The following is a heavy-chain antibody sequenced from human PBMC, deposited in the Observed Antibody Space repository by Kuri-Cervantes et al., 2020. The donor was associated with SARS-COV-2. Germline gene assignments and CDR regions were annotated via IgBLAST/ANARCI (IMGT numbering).Heavy chain of an antibody. Sequence: SETLSLTCAFYGESFSGYYWNWIRQSPGKGLEWIGEVNHRGSTNYNPSLKSRVTISVDTSKNQFSLKLSSVTAADTAVYYCARSEAWDDYYFDYWGQGTLVTVSS. V-gene: IGHV4-34*01. CDR2: VNHRGST. CDR3: ARSEAWDDYYFDY. J-gene: IGHJ4*02. CDR1: GESFSGYY. D-gene: IGHD3-3*01.